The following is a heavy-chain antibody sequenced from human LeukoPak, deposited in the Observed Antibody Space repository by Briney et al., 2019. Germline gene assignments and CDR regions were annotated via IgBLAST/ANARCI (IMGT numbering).Heavy chain of an antibody. D-gene: IGHD5-18*01. V-gene: IGHV3-30*02. CDR1: GFTFSSYG. CDR2: IRHDGINK. Sequence: GGSLRLSCAASGFTFSSYGMHWVRQAPGKGLEWVAFIRHDGINKYYADSVKGRFTVSRDNSKNTLYLQMNSLRAEDAAIYYCAKGRTGFSYGYGIDYWGQGTLVTVSS. J-gene: IGHJ4*02. CDR3: AKGRTGFSYGYGIDY.